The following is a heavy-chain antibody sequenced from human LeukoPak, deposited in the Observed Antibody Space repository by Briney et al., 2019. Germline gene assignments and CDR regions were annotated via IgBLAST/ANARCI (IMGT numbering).Heavy chain of an antibody. CDR2: TNHSGST. D-gene: IGHD3-9*01. Sequence: PSETLSLTCAVYGGSFSGYYWSWIRQPPGKGLEWIGETNHSGSTNYNPSLKSRVTISVDTSKNQFSLKLSSVTAADTAVYYCARVSYDIVDYWGQGTLVTVSS. V-gene: IGHV4-34*01. CDR1: GGSFSGYY. CDR3: ARVSYDIVDY. J-gene: IGHJ4*02.